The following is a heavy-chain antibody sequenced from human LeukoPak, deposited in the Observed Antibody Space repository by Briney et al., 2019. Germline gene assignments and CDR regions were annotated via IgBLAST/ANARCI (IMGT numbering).Heavy chain of an antibody. J-gene: IGHJ4*02. Sequence: PLETLSLTCTISGGSITSSGYYWGWIRQPPGKGLEWIGSIHYSGTTYYNPSLQSRVTISIDTSRTQFSLRLRSVTAADTAIYYCARPDINWGQGTLVTVSS. CDR2: IHYSGTT. D-gene: IGHD2-8*01. CDR3: ARPDIN. CDR1: GGSITSSGYY. V-gene: IGHV4-39*01.